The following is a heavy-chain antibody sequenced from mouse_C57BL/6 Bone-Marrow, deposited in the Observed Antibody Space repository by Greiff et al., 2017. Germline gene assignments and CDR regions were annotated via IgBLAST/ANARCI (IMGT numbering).Heavy chain of an antibody. J-gene: IGHJ2*01. CDR2: INYDGSST. V-gene: IGHV5-16*01. Sequence: EVKLVESEGGLVQPGSSMKLSCTASGFTFSDYYMAWVRQVPEKGLEWVANINYDGSSTYYLDSLKSRFIISRDNAKNILYLQMSSLKSEDTATYYCARDKGLGRGYFDYWGQGTTLTVSS. CDR3: ARDKGLGRGYFDY. D-gene: IGHD4-1*01. CDR1: GFTFSDYY.